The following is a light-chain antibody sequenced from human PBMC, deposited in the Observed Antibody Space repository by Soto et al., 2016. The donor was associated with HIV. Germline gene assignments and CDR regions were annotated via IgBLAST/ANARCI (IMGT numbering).Light chain of an antibody. V-gene: IGKV1-39*01. Sequence: DIQLTQSPSSLSASVGDRVTITCRASQSISSYLNWYQQKPGKAPKLLIYAASSLQSGVPSRFSGSGSGAEFTLTISNLQPEDFATYYCQQSYTTPLTFGGGTKVEIK. CDR1: QSISSY. J-gene: IGKJ4*01. CDR3: QQSYTTPLT. CDR2: AAS.